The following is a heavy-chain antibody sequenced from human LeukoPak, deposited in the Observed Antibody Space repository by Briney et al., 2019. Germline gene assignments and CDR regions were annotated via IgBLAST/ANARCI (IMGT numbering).Heavy chain of an antibody. J-gene: IGHJ4*02. CDR1: GFIFSTYG. CDR2: IWYDGSNK. Sequence: GGSLRLSCEASGFIFSTYGMHWVRQAPGKGLEWVAVIWYDGSNKYYADSVKGRFTISRDNSKNTLYLQMSSLRAEDTAVYYCVREKSGYTNGWYLFDYWGQGTLVTVSS. V-gene: IGHV3-33*01. D-gene: IGHD6-19*01. CDR3: VREKSGYTNGWYLFDY.